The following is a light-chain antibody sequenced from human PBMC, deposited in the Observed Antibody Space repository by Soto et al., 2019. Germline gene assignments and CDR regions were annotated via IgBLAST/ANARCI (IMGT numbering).Light chain of an antibody. CDR1: SSDVGGYNY. CDR2: EVS. Sequence: QSVLTQPASVSGSPGQSITISCTGTSSDVGGYNYVSWYQQHPGKAPKLMIYEVSNRPSGVSNRFSGSKSGNTASVTISGLKAEDEADYYCSSYTSSSTLGAVFGGGTKLTVL. J-gene: IGLJ2*01. CDR3: SSYTSSSTLGAV. V-gene: IGLV2-14*01.